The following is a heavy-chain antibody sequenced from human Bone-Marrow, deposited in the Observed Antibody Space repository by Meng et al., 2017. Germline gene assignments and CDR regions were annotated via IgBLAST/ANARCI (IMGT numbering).Heavy chain of an antibody. CDR2: ISYDGSNK. V-gene: IGHV3-30*01. CDR3: ARQLGATDY. CDR1: GFTFISYA. J-gene: IGHJ4*02. D-gene: IGHD1-26*01. Sequence: VNPGVCVVRPGTFLRLSLPAPGFTFISYAMHWVRQAPGKGLEWVAVISYDGSNKYYADSVKGLFTISRDNSKNTLYLQMNSLRAEDTAVYYCARQLGATDYWGQGTLVTVSS.